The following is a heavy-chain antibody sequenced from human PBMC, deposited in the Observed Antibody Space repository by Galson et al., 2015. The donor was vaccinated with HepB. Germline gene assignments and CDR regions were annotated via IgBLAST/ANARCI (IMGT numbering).Heavy chain of an antibody. V-gene: IGHV3-48*02. J-gene: IGHJ4*02. CDR3: ARDGVVGAPFDY. CDR2: INVGSTTM. Sequence: LRLSCAASGFTFSAYAIIWVRQAPGKCLEWVSYINVGSTTMYYADSVKGRFIISRDNAKNLLYLQMNSLRDADTAVYYCARDGVVGAPFDYWGRGTLVTVSS. D-gene: IGHD1-26*01. CDR1: GFTFSAYA.